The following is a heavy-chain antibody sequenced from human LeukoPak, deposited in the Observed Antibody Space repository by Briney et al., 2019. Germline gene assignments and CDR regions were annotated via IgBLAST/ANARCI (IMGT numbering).Heavy chain of an antibody. CDR3: ARGAPSGILSSPFDY. J-gene: IGHJ4*02. CDR1: GLTFSSYE. Sequence: PGGSLRLSCAASGLTFSSYEMNWVRHAPGKGLEWVSYISSSGGTIYYADSVKGRFTISRDNAKNSLYLQMTSLRAEDTAVYYCARGAPSGILSSPFDYWGQGTLVTVSS. D-gene: IGHD3-9*01. CDR2: ISSSGGTI. V-gene: IGHV3-48*03.